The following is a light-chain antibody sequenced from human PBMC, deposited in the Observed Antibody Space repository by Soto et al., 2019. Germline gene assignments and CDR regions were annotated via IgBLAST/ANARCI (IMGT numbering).Light chain of an antibody. Sequence: IVLTQPPGTMSLSPGESPTLSCRPSRSLDSGQLAWYQQKVGRAPRLLIHDAFIRATGIPDRFSGSGSGTDFTLTIARLEPEDFAVYYCQQYGGSPRTFGQGTRLEI. CDR2: DAF. J-gene: IGKJ5*01. CDR3: QQYGGSPRT. V-gene: IGKV3-20*01. CDR1: RSLDSGQ.